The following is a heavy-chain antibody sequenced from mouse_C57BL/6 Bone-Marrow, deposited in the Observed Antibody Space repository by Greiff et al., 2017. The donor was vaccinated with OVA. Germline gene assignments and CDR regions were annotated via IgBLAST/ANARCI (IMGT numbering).Heavy chain of an antibody. Sequence: EVQLQQSGGGLVKPGGSLKLSCAASGFTFSSYAMSWVRQTPEKRLEWVATISDGGSYTYYPDNVKGRFTISRDNAKNNLYLQMSHLKSEDTAMYYCARGYYGSSSFDYWGQGTTLTVSS. CDR2: ISDGGSYT. CDR1: GFTFSSYA. V-gene: IGHV5-4*01. D-gene: IGHD1-1*01. CDR3: ARGYYGSSSFDY. J-gene: IGHJ2*01.